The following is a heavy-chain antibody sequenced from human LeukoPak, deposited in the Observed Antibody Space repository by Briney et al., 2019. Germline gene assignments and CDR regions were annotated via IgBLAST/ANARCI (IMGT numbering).Heavy chain of an antibody. D-gene: IGHD6-6*01. CDR2: IYTSGST. J-gene: IGHJ6*03. CDR1: GGSISSYY. Sequence: QTSETLSLTCTVSGGSISSYYWSWIRQPPGKGLEWIGYIYTSGSTNYNPSLQSRVTISVDTSKNQFSLKLSSVTAADTAVYYCARYLAARPGYYYYYMDVWGKGTTVTVSS. CDR3: ARYLAARPGYYYYYMDV. V-gene: IGHV4-4*09.